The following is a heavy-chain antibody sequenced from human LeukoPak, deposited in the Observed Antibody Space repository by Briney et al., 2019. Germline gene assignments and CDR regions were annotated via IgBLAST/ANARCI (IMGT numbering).Heavy chain of an antibody. CDR1: GYTFNGYY. Sequence: ASVKVSCKASGYTFNGYYMHWVRQAPGQGLEWMGWINPNSGGTNYAQKFQGRVTMTRDTSISTAYMELSRLRSDDTAVYYCARAPIAAAGSYNWFDPWGQGTLVTVSS. J-gene: IGHJ5*02. V-gene: IGHV1-2*02. D-gene: IGHD6-13*01. CDR3: ARAPIAAAGSYNWFDP. CDR2: INPNSGGT.